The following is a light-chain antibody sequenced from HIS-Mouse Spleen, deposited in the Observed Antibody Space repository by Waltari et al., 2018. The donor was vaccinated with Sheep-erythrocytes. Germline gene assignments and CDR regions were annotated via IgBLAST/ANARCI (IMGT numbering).Light chain of an antibody. Sequence: QSALTQPRSVSGSPGQSVTISCTGTSSDVGGYNYVSSYQQHPGKAPKLMIYDVSKRPSGVPDRFSGSKSGTTASLTISGLQAEDEADYYCCSYAGSYNHVFATGTKVTVL. CDR3: CSYAGSYNHV. CDR1: SSDVGGYNY. J-gene: IGLJ1*01. CDR2: DVS. V-gene: IGLV2-11*01.